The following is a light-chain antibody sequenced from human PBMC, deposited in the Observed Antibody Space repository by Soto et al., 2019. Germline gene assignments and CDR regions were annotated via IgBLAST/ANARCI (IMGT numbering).Light chain of an antibody. CDR2: EGS. V-gene: IGLV2-23*01. Sequence: SALTQPASLSGAPGQSITLSCPGNSSDVWSYNLVSWYQQHPGKAPKLMIYEGSKRPSGVSNRFSGSKSGNTASLTISGLQAEDEADYYCCSYAGSSTLNYVFGTGTKVTVL. CDR3: CSYAGSSTLNYV. CDR1: SSDVWSYNL. J-gene: IGLJ1*01.